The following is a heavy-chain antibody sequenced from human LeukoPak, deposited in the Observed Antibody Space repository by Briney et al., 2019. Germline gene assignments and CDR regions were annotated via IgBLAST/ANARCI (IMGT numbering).Heavy chain of an antibody. CDR2: IKQDGSEK. V-gene: IGHV3-7*01. Sequence: PGGSLRLSCAASGFTFSSYWMSWVRQAPGKGLEWVANIKQDGSEKYYVDSVKGRFTISRDNAKNSLYLQMNSLRAEDTAVYYCARDRGKYSSSWGLDYWGQGTLVTVSS. CDR3: ARDRGKYSSSWGLDY. CDR1: GFTFSSYW. D-gene: IGHD6-13*01. J-gene: IGHJ4*02.